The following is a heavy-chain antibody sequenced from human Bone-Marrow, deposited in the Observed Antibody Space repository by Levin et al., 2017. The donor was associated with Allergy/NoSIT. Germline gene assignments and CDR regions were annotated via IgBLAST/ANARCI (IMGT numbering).Heavy chain of an antibody. Sequence: SETLSLTCAVYGGSFSGYYWSWIRQPPGKGLEWIGEINHSGSTNYNPSLKSRVTISVDTSKNQFSLKLSSVTAADTAVYYCAREGGDIVVVPTRYYFDYWGQGTLVTVSS. V-gene: IGHV4-34*01. J-gene: IGHJ4*02. CDR2: INHSGST. D-gene: IGHD2-2*01. CDR3: AREGGDIVVVPTRYYFDY. CDR1: GGSFSGYY.